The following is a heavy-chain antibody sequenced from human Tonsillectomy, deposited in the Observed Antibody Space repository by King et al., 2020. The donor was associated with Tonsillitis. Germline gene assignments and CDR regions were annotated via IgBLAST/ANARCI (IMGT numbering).Heavy chain of an antibody. V-gene: IGHV3-7*01. CDR2: IDQDGSEG. CDR3: SSFWSGYFDY. J-gene: IGHJ4*02. Sequence: VQLVESGGGLVQPGGSLRLSCAASGFTFSNYWMSWVRKAQGKGLEGVANIDQDGSEGFYVDSVKGRFTISKDNTKHSLYLKMNSLRAEDTAVYYCSSFWSGYFDYWGQGTLVTVSS. D-gene: IGHD3-3*01. CDR1: GFTFSNYW.